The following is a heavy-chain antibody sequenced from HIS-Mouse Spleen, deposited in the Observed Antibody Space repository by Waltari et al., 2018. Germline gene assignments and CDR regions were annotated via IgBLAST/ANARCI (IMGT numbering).Heavy chain of an antibody. Sequence: QVQLVESGGGLVKPGGSLRLSCAASGFTFSDYYMSCIRPAPGKGLEWVSYSISSGSTIYYADSVKGRFTISRDNAKNSLYLQMNSLRAENTAVYYCARAPERLGAHYCYYGMDVWGQGTTVTVSS. V-gene: IGHV3-11*01. J-gene: IGHJ6*02. D-gene: IGHD1-26*01. CDR3: ARAPERLGAHYCYYGMDV. CDR2: SISSGSTI. CDR1: GFTFSDYY.